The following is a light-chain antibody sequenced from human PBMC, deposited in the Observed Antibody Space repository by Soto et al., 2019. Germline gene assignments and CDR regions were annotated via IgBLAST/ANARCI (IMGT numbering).Light chain of an antibody. CDR3: QQYNDWTPT. CDR1: QSVRSN. J-gene: IGKJ1*01. CDR2: GAS. Sequence: EIVMTQSPATLSASPGERATLSCRASQSVRSNLAWYQQKPGQAPRLLIYGASTRATGIPARFSGSGSGTEFTFSIGSLQSEDFAVYYCQQYNDWTPTFGQGTKVEIK. V-gene: IGKV3-15*01.